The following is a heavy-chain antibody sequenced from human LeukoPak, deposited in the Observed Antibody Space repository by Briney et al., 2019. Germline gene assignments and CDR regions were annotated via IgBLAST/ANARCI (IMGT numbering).Heavy chain of an antibody. V-gene: IGHV1-3*03. CDR3: TLYNY. D-gene: IGHD2-2*02. Sequence: VASVKVSCKTSGYSFTSQDMHWVRQAPGQSLEWMGCINPGNGDTKYSQEFQGRVTITRDTSATTAYMDLSILRSDDMAVYYWTLYNYWGQGTLVTVSS. CDR2: INPGNGDT. CDR1: GYSFTSQD. J-gene: IGHJ4*02.